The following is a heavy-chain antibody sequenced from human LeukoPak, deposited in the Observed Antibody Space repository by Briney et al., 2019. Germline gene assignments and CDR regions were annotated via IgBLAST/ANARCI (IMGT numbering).Heavy chain of an antibody. V-gene: IGHV3-23*01. CDR1: GFTFSDCA. CDR2: ISDSGGST. Sequence: GGSLRLSCAASGFTFSDCAMTWVRQAPGKGLEWVSGISDSGGSTNYAASVKGRFTISRDNSKDTLYLQMNSLRAEDTAVYYCAKEDSVRREFDYWGQGTLATVSS. J-gene: IGHJ4*02. CDR3: AKEDSVRREFDY.